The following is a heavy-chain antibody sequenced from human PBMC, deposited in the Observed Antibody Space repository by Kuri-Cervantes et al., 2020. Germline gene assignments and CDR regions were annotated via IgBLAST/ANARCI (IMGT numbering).Heavy chain of an antibody. CDR3: ARDSLSFYGEGATPVNWFDP. V-gene: IGHV1-18*01. CDR2: INPNTGGT. Sequence: ASVKVSCKASGYTFTSYGISWVRQAPGQGLEWMGWINPNTGGTNYTQKFLGRVTMTRDTSTSTVYMELSSLRSEDTAVYYCARDSLSFYGEGATPVNWFDPWGQGTLVTVSS. D-gene: IGHD4-17*01. CDR1: GYTFTSYG. J-gene: IGHJ5*02.